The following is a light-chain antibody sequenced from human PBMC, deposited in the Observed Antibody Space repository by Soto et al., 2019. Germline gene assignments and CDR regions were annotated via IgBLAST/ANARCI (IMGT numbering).Light chain of an antibody. CDR2: DAS. V-gene: IGKV3-11*01. J-gene: IGKJ4*01. CDR3: QQRSNWPPT. CDR1: QSVSSY. Sequence: VLTQSPATLSLSPGERATLSCRASQSVSSYLAWYQHKPGQAPRLLIFDASSRASGIPARFSGSGSGTDFTLTISSLEPEDFAVYYCQQRSNWPPTFGGGTKVDIK.